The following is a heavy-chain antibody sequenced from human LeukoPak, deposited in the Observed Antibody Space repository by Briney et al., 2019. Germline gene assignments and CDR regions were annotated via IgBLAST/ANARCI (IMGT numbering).Heavy chain of an antibody. Sequence: PSETLSLTCTVSGGSISSYYWSWIRQPPGKGLEWIGYIYYSGSTNYNPSLKSRVTISVDTSKNQFSLKLSSVTAADTAVYYCARAASGYYYYFDYWGQGTLVTVYS. J-gene: IGHJ4*02. D-gene: IGHD3-22*01. CDR1: GGSISSYY. CDR3: ARAASGYYYYFDY. CDR2: IYYSGST. V-gene: IGHV4-59*01.